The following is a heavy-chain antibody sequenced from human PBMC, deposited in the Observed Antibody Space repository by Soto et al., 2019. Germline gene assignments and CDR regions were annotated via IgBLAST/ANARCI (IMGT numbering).Heavy chain of an antibody. CDR3: ARERAPKSSFLDWFDP. CDR2: TYYRSKWYN. V-gene: IGHV6-1*01. Sequence: PSQTLSLTCAISGDSVSSNSAAWNWIRQSPSRGLEWLGRTYYRSKWYNDYAVSVKSRITINPDTSKNQFSLQLNSVTPEDTAVYHCARERAPKSSFLDWFDPWGQGTLVTVSS. D-gene: IGHD1-26*01. J-gene: IGHJ5*02. CDR1: GDSVSSNSAA.